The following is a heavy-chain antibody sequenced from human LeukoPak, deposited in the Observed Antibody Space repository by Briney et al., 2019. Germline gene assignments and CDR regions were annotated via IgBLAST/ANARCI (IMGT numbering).Heavy chain of an antibody. J-gene: IGHJ6*04. V-gene: IGHV3-7*03. CDR3: ARDPYGDYYYGMDV. CDR2: IKQDGSEK. CDR1: GFTFSSYW. Sequence: QAGGSLRLSCAASGFTFSSYWMSWVRQAPGKGVEWVANIKQDGSEKYYVDSVKGRFTISRDNAKNSLYLQMNSLRAEDTAVYYCARDPYGDYYYGMDVWGKGTTVTVSS. D-gene: IGHD4-17*01.